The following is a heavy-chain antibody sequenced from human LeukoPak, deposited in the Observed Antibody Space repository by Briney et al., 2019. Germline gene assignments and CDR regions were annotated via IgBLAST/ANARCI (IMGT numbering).Heavy chain of an antibody. CDR2: IYYSGST. CDR1: GGSISSSSYY. D-gene: IGHD3-22*01. Sequence: SETLSLTCTVSGGSISSSSYYWGWIRQPPGKGLEWIGSIYYSGSTYYNPSLKSRVTISVDTSKNQFSLKLSSVTAADTAVYYCARLRQDYYYDSSGSSSYFDYWGQGTLVTVSS. CDR3: ARLRQDYYYDSSGSSSYFDY. V-gene: IGHV4-39*01. J-gene: IGHJ4*02.